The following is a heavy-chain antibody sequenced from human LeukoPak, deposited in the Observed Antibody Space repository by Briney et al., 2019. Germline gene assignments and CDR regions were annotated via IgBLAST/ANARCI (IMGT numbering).Heavy chain of an antibody. J-gene: IGHJ5*02. CDR2: ISVYNGNT. CDR3: ARDINWYDYDSHGHYPTDL. CDR1: GYIFTSYG. V-gene: IGHV1-18*01. Sequence: GASVKVSCKASGYIFTSYGISWVRQAPGQGLEWMGWISVYNGNTNYPQRLQGRVTMTTDTSTTTAYMKLRSLRSDDTAVYYCARDINWYDYDSHGHYPTDLWGQGTLVTVSS. D-gene: IGHD3-22*01.